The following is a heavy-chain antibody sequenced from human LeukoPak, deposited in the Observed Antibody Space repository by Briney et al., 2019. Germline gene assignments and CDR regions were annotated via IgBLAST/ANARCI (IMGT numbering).Heavy chain of an antibody. CDR2: IYHSGST. CDR3: ARAVAAAGVDP. J-gene: IGHJ5*02. Sequence: SETLFLTCAVSGGSISSGGYSWSWIRQPPGKGLEWIGYIYHSGSTYYNPSLKSRVTISVDRSKSQFSLKLSSVTAADTAVYYCARAVAAAGVDPWGQGTLVTVSS. D-gene: IGHD6-13*01. CDR1: GGSISSGGYS. V-gene: IGHV4-30-2*01.